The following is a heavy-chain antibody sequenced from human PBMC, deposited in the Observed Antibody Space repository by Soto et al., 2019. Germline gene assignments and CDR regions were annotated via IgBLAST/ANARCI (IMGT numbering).Heavy chain of an antibody. CDR1: GFTFSNYP. CDR2: ISAGGDST. V-gene: IGHV3-23*01. Sequence: GGSLRLSCATSGFTFSNYPMNWVRQAPGKGLEWVSGISAGGDSTYYADSVKGRFTIFRDNSKNSVYLQMNSLRAEDTAVYYCVRRVWGQGSLVTVSS. CDR3: VRRV. J-gene: IGHJ4*02.